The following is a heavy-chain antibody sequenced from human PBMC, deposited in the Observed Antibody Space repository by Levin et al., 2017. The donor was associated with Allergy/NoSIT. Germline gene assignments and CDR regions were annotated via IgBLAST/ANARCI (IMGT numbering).Heavy chain of an antibody. CDR3: ARDADYYDSSGPYDP. D-gene: IGHD3-22*01. CDR1: GFTFSSYS. V-gene: IGHV3-48*01. CDR2: ISSSSSTI. Sequence: GGSLRLSCAASGFTFSSYSMNWVRQAPGKGLEWVSYISSSSSTIYYADSVKGRFTISRDNAKNSLYLQMNSLRAEDTAVYYCARDADYYDSSGPYDPWGQGTLVTVSS. J-gene: IGHJ5*02.